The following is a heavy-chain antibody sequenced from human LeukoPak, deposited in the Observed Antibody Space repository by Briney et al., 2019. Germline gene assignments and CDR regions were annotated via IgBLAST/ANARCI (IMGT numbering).Heavy chain of an antibody. CDR1: GFTFSSYS. D-gene: IGHD2-2*01. CDR2: ISSSSSTI. CDR3: ASGVPADY. V-gene: IGHV3-48*01. J-gene: IGHJ4*02. Sequence: GGSLRLSCAASGFTFSSYSMNWVRQAPGKGLEWVSYISSSSSTIYYADSVKGRFTISRDNAKNSLYLQMNSLRAEDTAVYYCASGVPADYWGQGTLVTVSS.